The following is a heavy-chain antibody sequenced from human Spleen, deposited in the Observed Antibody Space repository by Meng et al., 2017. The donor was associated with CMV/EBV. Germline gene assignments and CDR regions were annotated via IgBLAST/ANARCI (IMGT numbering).Heavy chain of an antibody. CDR3: AKPYGGNSGFDY. J-gene: IGHJ4*02. D-gene: IGHD4-23*01. Sequence: GGSLRLSCAASGFTFSDYYMTWIRQTPGKGLEWISYISASGDSIYSADSLKGRFTISRDNAKNSHYLQMNSLRVEDTAVYYCAKPYGGNSGFDYWGQGTLVIVSS. CDR1: GFTFSDYY. V-gene: IGHV3-11*01. CDR2: ISASGDSI.